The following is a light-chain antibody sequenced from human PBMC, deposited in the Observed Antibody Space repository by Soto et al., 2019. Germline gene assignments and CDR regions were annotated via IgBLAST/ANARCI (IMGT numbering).Light chain of an antibody. CDR3: QQYGSSGT. V-gene: IGKV3-20*01. CDR1: QRLSSN. CDR2: GAS. J-gene: IGKJ1*01. Sequence: EIVLTQSPVTLSVSPGERVTLSCRASQRLSSNLAWYQQKPGQAPRLLIYGASTRATGIPARFSGSGSGTDFTLTISRLEPEDFAVYYCQQYGSSGTFGQGTKVDIK.